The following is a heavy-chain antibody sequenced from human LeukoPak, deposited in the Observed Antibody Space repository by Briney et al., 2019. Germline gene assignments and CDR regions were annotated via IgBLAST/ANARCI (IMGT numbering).Heavy chain of an antibody. CDR1: GYTFTSYY. CDR3: ARDRFPKVGCSSTSCSFSFDP. V-gene: IGHV1-46*01. J-gene: IGHJ5*02. D-gene: IGHD2-2*01. CDR2: INTSGGST. Sequence: ASVKVSCKASGYTFTSYYMHWVRQAPGQGLEWMGIINTSGGSTNYAQTFQGRVTITRDTSTSTVYMELSSLRSADTAVYYCARDRFPKVGCSSTSCSFSFDPWGQGTLVTVSS.